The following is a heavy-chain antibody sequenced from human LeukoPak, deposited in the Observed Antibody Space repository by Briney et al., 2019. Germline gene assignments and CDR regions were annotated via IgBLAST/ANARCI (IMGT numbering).Heavy chain of an antibody. CDR1: GFTFDDYG. V-gene: IGHV3-20*04. Sequence: GGFLRLSCAASGFTFDDYGMSWVRQAPGKGLEWVSGINWNGGSTTYADSVKGRFTISRDNAKNSLYLQISSLRAEDTAFYYCARLYCSSTSCYPLGDYWGQGTLVTVSS. CDR2: INWNGGST. J-gene: IGHJ4*02. D-gene: IGHD2-2*01. CDR3: ARLYCSSTSCYPLGDY.